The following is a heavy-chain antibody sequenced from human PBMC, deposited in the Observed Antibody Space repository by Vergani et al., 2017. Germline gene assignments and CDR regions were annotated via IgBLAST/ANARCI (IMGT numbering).Heavy chain of an antibody. Sequence: QVQLQESGPGLVKPSQTLSLTCTVSGGSISRGGYYWSWLRQHPGKGLEWIGYIYYSGSTYYNPSHKSRVTISVDTSTNQFSLKLSCVTAADTAVYYCAREGGGWYRGPFDYWGQGTLVTVSS. CDR2: IYYSGST. CDR1: GGSISRGGYY. CDR3: AREGGGWYRGPFDY. D-gene: IGHD6-19*01. V-gene: IGHV4-31*03. J-gene: IGHJ4*02.